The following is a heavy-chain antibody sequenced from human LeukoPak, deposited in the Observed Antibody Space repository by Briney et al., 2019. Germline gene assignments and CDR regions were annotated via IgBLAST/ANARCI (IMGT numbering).Heavy chain of an antibody. CDR2: INGDGSST. CDR3: ARATADTRNSFDI. D-gene: IGHD6-13*01. CDR1: GFIFNNYA. J-gene: IGHJ3*02. V-gene: IGHV3-74*01. Sequence: GGSLRLSCAASGFIFNNYAMNWVRQAPGEGLVWVSRINGDGSSTNYADSVKGRFTISRDNAKNTLYLQVNSLRAEDTAIYYCARATADTRNSFDIWGQGTMVTVSS.